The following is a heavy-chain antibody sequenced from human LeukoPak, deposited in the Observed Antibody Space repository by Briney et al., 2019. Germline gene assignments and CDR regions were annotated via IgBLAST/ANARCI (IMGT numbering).Heavy chain of an antibody. Sequence: SQTLSLTCTVSGASISSGDYYWTWIRQHPGKGLEWIGYIYYSGSTNYNPSLKSRVTILVDTSKNQFSLRLSSVTAEDTAVYYCTTYPYYYDSSGYPIHAPGDYWGQGTLVTVSS. D-gene: IGHD3-22*01. V-gene: IGHV4-31*03. CDR3: TTYPYYYDSSGYPIHAPGDY. J-gene: IGHJ4*02. CDR1: GASISSGDYY. CDR2: IYYSGST.